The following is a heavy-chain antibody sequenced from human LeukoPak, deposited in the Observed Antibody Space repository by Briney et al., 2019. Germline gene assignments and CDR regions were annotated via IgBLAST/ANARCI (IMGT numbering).Heavy chain of an antibody. D-gene: IGHD2-2*01. V-gene: IGHV3-53*01. Sequence: GGSLRLSCAASGFTVSSNYMSWVRQAPGKGLEWVSLIYGGGSTYYADSVKGRFSISRDNSKNTLYLQMNSLRAEDTAVYYCAKRAGGYCSSTSCYSAFDYWGQGTLVTVSS. CDR1: GFTVSSNY. CDR2: IYGGGST. CDR3: AKRAGGYCSSTSCYSAFDY. J-gene: IGHJ4*02.